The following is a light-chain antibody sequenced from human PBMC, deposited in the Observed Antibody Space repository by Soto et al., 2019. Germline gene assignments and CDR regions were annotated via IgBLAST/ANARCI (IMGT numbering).Light chain of an antibody. CDR2: AAS. CDR1: QSISSTY. Sequence: EIVLTQSPGTLSLSPGERATLSCRASQSISSTYLAWYRQKPGQAPRLLIYAASSRATGIPDRFSGSGSGTDLTLTISRLEPEDFAVYYCQQYYASSWTLGQGTKVDIK. CDR3: QQYYASSWT. V-gene: IGKV3-20*01. J-gene: IGKJ1*01.